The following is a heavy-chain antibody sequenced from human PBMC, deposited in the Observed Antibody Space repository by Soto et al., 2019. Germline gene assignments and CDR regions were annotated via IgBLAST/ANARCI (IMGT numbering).Heavy chain of an antibody. D-gene: IGHD3-16*01. V-gene: IGHV1-69*02. Sequence: ASVKVSCKASGGTFSSYTISWVRQAPGQGLEWMGRIIPILGIANYAQKFQGRVTITADKSTSTAYMELSSLRSDDTAVYYCARGGTYASFDYWGQGTLVTVSS. J-gene: IGHJ4*02. CDR3: ARGGTYASFDY. CDR2: IIPILGIA. CDR1: GGTFSSYT.